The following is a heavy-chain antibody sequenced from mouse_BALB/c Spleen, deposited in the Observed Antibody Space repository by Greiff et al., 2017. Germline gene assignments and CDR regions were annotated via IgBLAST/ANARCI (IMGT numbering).Heavy chain of an antibody. D-gene: IGHD2-3*01. CDR2: IDPANGNT. J-gene: IGHJ4*01. Sequence: VQLKESGAELVKPGASVKLSCTASGFNIKDTYMHWVKQRPEQGLEWIGRIDPANGNTKYDPKFQGKATITADTSSNTAYLQLSSLTSEDTAVYYCARGGLLRHYYAMDYWGQGTSVTVSS. CDR3: ARGGLLRHYYAMDY. V-gene: IGHV14-3*02. CDR1: GFNIKDTY.